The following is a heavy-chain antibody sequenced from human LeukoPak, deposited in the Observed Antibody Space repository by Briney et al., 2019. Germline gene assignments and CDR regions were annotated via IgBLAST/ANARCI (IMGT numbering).Heavy chain of an antibody. D-gene: IGHD2-15*01. J-gene: IGHJ5*02. V-gene: IGHV4-34*01. CDR2: INHSGST. CDR1: GGSFSGYY. CDR3: ARRPSPLRCNGGTCYLVKDKWFDP. Sequence: SETLSLTCAVYGGSFSGYYWSWIRQPPGKGLEWIGEINHSGSTDYNPSFKSRVSISVDTSNNQFSLKLSSVTAADTAVYYCARRPSPLRCNGGTCYLVKDKWFDPWGQGTLVTVSS.